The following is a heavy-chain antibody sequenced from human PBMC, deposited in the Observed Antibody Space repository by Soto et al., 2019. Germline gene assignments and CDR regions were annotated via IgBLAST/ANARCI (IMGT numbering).Heavy chain of an antibody. J-gene: IGHJ5*02. V-gene: IGHV1-18*01. Sequence: ASVKVSCKASGYTFTSYGISWVRQAPGQGLEWMGWISAYNGNTNYAQKLQGRVTMTTDTSTSTAYMELRSLRSDDTAVYYCARDRPAWLSRNWFDPWGQGTLVTVSS. D-gene: IGHD3-22*01. CDR1: GYTFTSYG. CDR3: ARDRPAWLSRNWFDP. CDR2: ISAYNGNT.